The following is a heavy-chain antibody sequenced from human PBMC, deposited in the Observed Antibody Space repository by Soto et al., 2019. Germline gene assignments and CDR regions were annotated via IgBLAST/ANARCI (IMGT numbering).Heavy chain of an antibody. D-gene: IGHD4-17*01. J-gene: IGHJ6*02. CDR1: GGSFSGYY. Sequence: TSETLSLTCAVYGGSFSGYYWSWIRQPPGKGLEWIGEINHSGSTNYNPSLKSRVTISVDTSKNQFSLKLSSVTAADTAVYYCARGYGNYYYGMDVWGQGTTVTVSS. V-gene: IGHV4-34*01. CDR3: ARGYGNYYYGMDV. CDR2: INHSGST.